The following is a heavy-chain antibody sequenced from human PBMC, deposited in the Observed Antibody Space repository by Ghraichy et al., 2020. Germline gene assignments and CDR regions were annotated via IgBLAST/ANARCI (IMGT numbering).Heavy chain of an antibody. Sequence: GGSLRLSCAASGFAFSTYSMNWVHQAPGKGPEWVSYISESSDKIFYTDSVKGRFTISRDNAKNSLYLQMSSLRDEDTAMYYCAKIIRPGTADQIFDFWGQGALVTVSS. D-gene: IGHD1-1*01. J-gene: IGHJ4*02. CDR1: GFAFSTYS. CDR3: AKIIRPGTADQIFDF. CDR2: ISESSDKI. V-gene: IGHV3-48*02.